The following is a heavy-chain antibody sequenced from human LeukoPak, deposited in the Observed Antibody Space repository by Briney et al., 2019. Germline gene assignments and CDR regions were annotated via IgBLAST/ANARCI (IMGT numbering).Heavy chain of an antibody. CDR3: AKETYSDYVWGSYQVH. J-gene: IGHJ4*02. Sequence: GGSLRLSCAASGLTFSSYAMHWVRQAPGKGLEWVAVISYDGSNKYYADSVKGRFTISRDNSKNTLYLQMNSLRAEDTAVYYCAKETYSDYVWGSYQVHWGQGTLVTVSS. D-gene: IGHD3-16*02. V-gene: IGHV3-30-3*01. CDR1: GLTFSSYA. CDR2: ISYDGSNK.